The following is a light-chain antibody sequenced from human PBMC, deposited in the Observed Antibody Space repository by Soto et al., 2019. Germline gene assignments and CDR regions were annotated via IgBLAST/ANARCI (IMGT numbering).Light chain of an antibody. CDR2: DVS. J-gene: IGLJ2*01. CDR1: SSDVGGYNY. CDR3: SSFASSNTVI. V-gene: IGLV2-14*01. Sequence: QSALTQPASVSGSPGQSITISCTGTSSDVGGYNYVSWYQQHPGKAPKLVIYDVSNRPSGVSNRFSGSKSGNTASLTISGLRAEDAADYYCSSFASSNTVIFCGGTKLTVL.